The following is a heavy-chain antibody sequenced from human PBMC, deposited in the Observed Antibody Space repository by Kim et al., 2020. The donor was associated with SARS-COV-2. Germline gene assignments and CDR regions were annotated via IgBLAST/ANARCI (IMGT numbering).Heavy chain of an antibody. Sequence: GGSLRLSCAASGFSFSSYWMHWVRQAPGKGLVWVSRINTDGSSTGYADSVKGRLTISKDNAKNTVYLQMSSLRADDPAVYYCARDSGRIVAYWGTGTLIT. CDR3: ARDSGRIVAY. CDR1: GFSFSSYW. D-gene: IGHD3-10*01. J-gene: IGHJ4*02. V-gene: IGHV3-74*01. CDR2: INTDGSST.